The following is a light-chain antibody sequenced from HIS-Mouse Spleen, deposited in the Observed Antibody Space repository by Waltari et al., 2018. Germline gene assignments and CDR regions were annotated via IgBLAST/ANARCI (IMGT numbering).Light chain of an antibody. CDR3: QQLNSYPPT. J-gene: IGKJ1*01. CDR2: AAS. V-gene: IGKV1-9*01. Sequence: DIQLTQSPSFLSASVGDRVTITCRASQGISSYLAWYQQKPGKAPKLLIYAASTLQSGVPSRFSGRGSATEFTLTISSLQPEDFATYYCQQLNSYPPTFGQGTKVEIK. CDR1: QGISSY.